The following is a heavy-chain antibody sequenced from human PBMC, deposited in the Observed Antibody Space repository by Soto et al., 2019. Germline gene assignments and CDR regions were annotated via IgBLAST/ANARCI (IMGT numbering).Heavy chain of an antibody. CDR2: IIPILDVA. D-gene: IGHD6-19*01. V-gene: IGHV1-69*02. CDR3: ARPSSGWQNWFDP. J-gene: IGHJ5*02. Sequence: SVKVSCKTSGGTFRTYTINWVRQAPGQGLEWMGRIIPILDVANYAQKFQGRVTITADKSTSTAHMELRSLRSEDTAVYYCARPSSGWQNWFDPWGQGTLVTVSS. CDR1: GGTFRTYT.